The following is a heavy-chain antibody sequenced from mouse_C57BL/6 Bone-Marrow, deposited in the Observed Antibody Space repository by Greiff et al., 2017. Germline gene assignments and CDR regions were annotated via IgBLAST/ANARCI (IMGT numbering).Heavy chain of an antibody. D-gene: IGHD1-1*01. CDR3: TTQYYGSIYYAMDY. CDR1: GFNIKDDY. CDR2: IDPENGDT. J-gene: IGHJ4*01. Sequence: VQLQQSGAELVRPGASVKLSCTASGFNIKDDYMHWVKQRPEQGLEWIGWIDPENGDTEYASKFQGKATITADTSSNTAYLQLSSLTSEDTAVYYCTTQYYGSIYYAMDYWGQGTSVTVSS. V-gene: IGHV14-4*01.